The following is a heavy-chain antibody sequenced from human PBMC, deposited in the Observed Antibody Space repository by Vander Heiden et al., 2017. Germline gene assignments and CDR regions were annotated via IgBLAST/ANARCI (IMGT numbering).Heavy chain of an antibody. CDR2: ISWNSGSI. Sequence: DVQLVESGGGLVQPGRSLRLSCAASGFTFDDYAMHWVRQAPGKGLEWVSGISWNSGSIGYADSVKGRFTISRDNAKNSLYLQMNSLRAEDTALYYCAKDALFGGGVDYWGQGTLVTVSS. CDR3: AKDALFGGGVDY. CDR1: GFTFDDYA. D-gene: IGHD3-16*01. J-gene: IGHJ4*02. V-gene: IGHV3-9*01.